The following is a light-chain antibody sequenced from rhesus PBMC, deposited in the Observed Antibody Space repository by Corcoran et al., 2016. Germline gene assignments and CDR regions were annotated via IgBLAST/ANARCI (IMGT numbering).Light chain of an antibody. V-gene: IGKV2S20*01. Sequence: DIVMTQTPLSLPVTPGEPASISCRSSQNLLDSEDGNTYLEWYLQKPGQSPQPLIYKVSNRASGVPDRLSGSGSDTDFTLKISRVEAEDVGVYYCMQGIEYPWTFGQGTKVEIK. CDR2: KVS. J-gene: IGKJ1*01. CDR1: QNLLDSEDGNTY. CDR3: MQGIEYPWT.